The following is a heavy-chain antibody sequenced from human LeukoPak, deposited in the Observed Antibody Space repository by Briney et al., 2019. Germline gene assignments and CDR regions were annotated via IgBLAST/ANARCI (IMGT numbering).Heavy chain of an antibody. CDR3: ASKGGSFTISGVLYNDAFAI. CDR1: GFTFDDYA. J-gene: IGHJ3*02. CDR2: IKEDGSEK. Sequence: GGSLRLSCAASGFTFDDYAMHWVRQAPGKGLEWVANIKEDGSEKNYVDSAKGRFTISRDNTKNSLYLQMNNLRAEDTAVYYCASKGGSFTISGVLYNDAFAIWGQGTMVTVSA. D-gene: IGHD3-3*01. V-gene: IGHV3-7*01.